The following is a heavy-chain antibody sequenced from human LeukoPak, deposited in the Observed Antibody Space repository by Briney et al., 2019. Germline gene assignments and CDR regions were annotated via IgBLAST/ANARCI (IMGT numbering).Heavy chain of an antibody. D-gene: IGHD6-19*01. CDR1: GGSLSSNTAG. V-gene: IGHV6-1*01. CDR3: LGSGGSTVAAPGY. CDR2: TYYRSKWYN. J-gene: IGHJ4*02. Sequence: SQTLSLTCAISGGSLSSNTAGWNWIRQSPSRGLEWLGRTYYRSKWYNDYAVSVKSRITINPDTSKNQFSLQLNSVTPEDTAVYYCLGSGGSTVAAPGYWGQGTLVTVSS.